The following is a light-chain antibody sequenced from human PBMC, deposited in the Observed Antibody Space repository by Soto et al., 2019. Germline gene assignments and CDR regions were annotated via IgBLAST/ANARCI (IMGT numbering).Light chain of an antibody. CDR1: SSNIGRNF. CDR2: DKV. Sequence: QSVLTQPPSVSAAPGQKVTISCSGSSSNIGRNFVSWYQQLPGPAPKLLFYDKVTRTSGTPERFSGSKSGMSATLAITGVQTGDEDDYYCGPWDSSRKAWLFGAGTKLTVL. J-gene: IGLJ3*02. V-gene: IGLV1-51*01. CDR3: GPWDSSRKAWL.